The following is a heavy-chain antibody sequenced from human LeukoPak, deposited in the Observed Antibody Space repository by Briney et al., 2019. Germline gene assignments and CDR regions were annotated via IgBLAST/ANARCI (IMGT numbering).Heavy chain of an antibody. CDR3: ARLTYDYVWGSPPGPEDY. V-gene: IGHV4-59*08. D-gene: IGHD3-16*01. CDR2: IYYSGST. J-gene: IGHJ4*02. Sequence: SETLSLTCTVSGGSISSYYWSWIRQPPGKGLEWIGYIYYSGSTNYNPSLKSRVTISVDTSKNQFSLKLSSVTAAETAVYYCARLTYDYVWGSPPGPEDYWGQGTLVTVSS. CDR1: GGSISSYY.